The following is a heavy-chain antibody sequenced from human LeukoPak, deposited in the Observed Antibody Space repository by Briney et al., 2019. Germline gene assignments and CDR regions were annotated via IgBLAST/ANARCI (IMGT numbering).Heavy chain of an antibody. CDR1: VDSISSYY. J-gene: IGHJ6*03. CDR2: IYYSGST. CDR3: ARDNIEYSSLDHYYYMDV. V-gene: IGHV4-59*01. D-gene: IGHD6-6*01. Sequence: SKTLPLTCTVSVDSISSYYWRWIQQPPGKGLEWIGYIYYSGSTNYNPSLKSRVTISVDTSNHQLSLKLSSVTAADTDVYYCARDNIEYSSLDHYYYMDVWGKGTTVTVSS.